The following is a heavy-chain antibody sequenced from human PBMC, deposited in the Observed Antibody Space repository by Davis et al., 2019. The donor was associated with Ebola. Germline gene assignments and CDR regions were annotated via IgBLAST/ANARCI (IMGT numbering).Heavy chain of an antibody. CDR1: GFTFSSYW. D-gene: IGHD1-20*01. CDR2: INSGGSST. J-gene: IGHJ3*01. V-gene: IGHV3-74*01. Sequence: HTGGSLRLSCAASGFTFSSYWMHWVRQAPGKGLVWVSRINSGGSSTSYADSVKGRFTISRDNSKNTLYLQMNGLRVEDTAIYYCAKDNRNNWSEVWGQGTMVTVSS. CDR3: AKDNRNNWSEV.